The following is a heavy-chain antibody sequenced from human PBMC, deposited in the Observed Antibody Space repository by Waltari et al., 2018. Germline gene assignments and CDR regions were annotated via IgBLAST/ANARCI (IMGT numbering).Heavy chain of an antibody. Sequence: QVQLQQWGAGLLKPSETLSLTCAVYGGSFSGYYWSWIRQPPGKGLEWIGEINHSGSTNYNPSLKSRVTISVDTSKNQFSLKLSSVTAADTAVYYCARGGVGAAIRQDIVVVPAAGSGAFDIWGQGTMVTVSS. V-gene: IGHV4-34*01. CDR2: INHSGST. D-gene: IGHD2-2*01. J-gene: IGHJ3*02. CDR3: ARGGVGAAIRQDIVVVPAAGSGAFDI. CDR1: GGSFSGYY.